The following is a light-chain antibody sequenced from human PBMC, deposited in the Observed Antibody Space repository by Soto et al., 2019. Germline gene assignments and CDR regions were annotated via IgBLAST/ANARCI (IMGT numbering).Light chain of an antibody. CDR1: QGISSY. V-gene: IGKV1-8*01. Sequence: AIRMTQSPSSFSASTGDRVTITCRASQGISSYLAWYQQKPGKAPKLLIYAASTLQSGVPSRFSGSGSGTDFTLTISCLQYEDFATYYCQQYYSYPPVFGPG. CDR3: QQYYSYPPV. CDR2: AAS. J-gene: IGKJ3*01.